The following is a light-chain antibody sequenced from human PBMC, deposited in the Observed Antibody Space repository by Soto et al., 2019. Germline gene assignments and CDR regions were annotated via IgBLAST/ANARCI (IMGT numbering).Light chain of an antibody. V-gene: IGKV3-20*01. CDR3: QHYGTSPRT. CDR2: GAS. Sequence: EVVLTQSPGTLSLSPGEKATLSCRASQGISSSYLAWYQEKPGQAPRLLIYGASSRATGIPDRFSGSGSGTDFTLTISRLEPEDFAVYYCQHYGTSPRTFGQGTKVEIK. CDR1: QGISSSY. J-gene: IGKJ1*01.